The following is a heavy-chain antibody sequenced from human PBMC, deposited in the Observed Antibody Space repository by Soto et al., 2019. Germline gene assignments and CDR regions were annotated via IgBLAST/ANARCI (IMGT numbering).Heavy chain of an antibody. J-gene: IGHJ6*02. CDR1: GFTFSSYA. Sequence: GGSLRLSCAASGFTFSSYAMSWVRQAPGKGLEWVSAISGNGGSTYYADSVKGRFTISRDNSKNTLYLQINSLGAEDTAVYYCAKGIEYCSGGSCPPDYYYYGMDVWGQGTTVTVS. CDR3: AKGIEYCSGGSCPPDYYYYGMDV. D-gene: IGHD2-15*01. CDR2: ISGNGGST. V-gene: IGHV3-23*01.